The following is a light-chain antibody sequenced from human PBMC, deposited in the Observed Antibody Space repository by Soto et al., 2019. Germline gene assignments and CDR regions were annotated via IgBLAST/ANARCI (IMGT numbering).Light chain of an antibody. V-gene: IGKV1-9*01. J-gene: IGKJ1*01. CDR3: QQLDSYPWT. CDR1: QGINTN. CDR2: AAS. Sequence: DIQLTQSPSFLSASVGDRVTITCRASQGINTNLAWYQQKPGKVPKLLTYAASTLQSGVPSSFSGSGSGTEFTLTISSLQTEDFTTYYCQQLDSYPWTFGQGTRVEIK.